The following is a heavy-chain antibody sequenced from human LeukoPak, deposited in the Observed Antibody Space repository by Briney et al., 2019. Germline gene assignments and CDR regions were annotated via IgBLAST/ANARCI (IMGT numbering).Heavy chain of an antibody. V-gene: IGHV3-23*01. J-gene: IGHJ4*02. CDR3: AKGTGGYYHDSPSD. Sequence: PGASLTLSCGASGFTFTSYAMSWVRQAPGKGLERVAGIYGGGCITFYADSVKGRFTISRDNSKNTLYLQMNSLRADDTAVYYCAKGTGGYYHDSPSDWGQGTLVTVSS. D-gene: IGHD3-22*01. CDR2: IYGGGCIT. CDR1: GFTFTSYA.